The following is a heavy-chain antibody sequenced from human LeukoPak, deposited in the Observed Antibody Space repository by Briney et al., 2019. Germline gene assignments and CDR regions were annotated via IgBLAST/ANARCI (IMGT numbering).Heavy chain of an antibody. CDR2: INPNSGGT. V-gene: IGHV1-2*02. CDR1: GYTFTGYY. D-gene: IGHD1-26*01. CDR3: AREYSGSYFDY. Sequence: ASVKVSCKASGYTFTGYYMHWVRQAPGQGLEWMGWINPNSGGTNYARKFQGRVTMTRDTSISTAYMELSRLRSDDTAVYYCAREYSGSYFDYWGQGTLVTVSS. J-gene: IGHJ4*02.